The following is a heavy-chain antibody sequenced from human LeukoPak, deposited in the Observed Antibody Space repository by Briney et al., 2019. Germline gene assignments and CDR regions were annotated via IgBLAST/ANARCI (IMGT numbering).Heavy chain of an antibody. D-gene: IGHD6-13*01. CDR2: IYSSGST. J-gene: IGHJ3*02. CDR3: ARVTIPAAGHAFDI. V-gene: IGHV4-61*02. Sequence: PSETLSLTCTVSAGSISSNRYYWSWIRQPAGKGLEWIGRIYSSGSTNYNPSLKSRVTISIDTSRDQFSLKLTSVTAADTAVYYCARVTIPAAGHAFDIWGQGTMVTVSS. CDR1: AGSISSNRYY.